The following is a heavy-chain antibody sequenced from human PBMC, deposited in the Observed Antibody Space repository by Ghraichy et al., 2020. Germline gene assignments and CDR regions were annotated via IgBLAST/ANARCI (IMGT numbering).Heavy chain of an antibody. Sequence: SETLSLTCTVSGGSINYITYYWGWIRQSPGRGLEWIGSIYYSGTTHFNPSLKSRVTISVDTSKNRFSLTLTSVTAADTAVYYCARHRRGSASDDINYFYYYGMDVWGQGTKVTVSS. CDR1: GGSINYITYY. D-gene: IGHD3-10*01. CDR2: IYYSGTT. J-gene: IGHJ6*02. CDR3: ARHRRGSASDDINYFYYYGMDV. V-gene: IGHV4-39*01.